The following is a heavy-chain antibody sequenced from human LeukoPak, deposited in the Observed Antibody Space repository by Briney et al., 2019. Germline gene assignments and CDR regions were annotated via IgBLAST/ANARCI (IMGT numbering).Heavy chain of an antibody. Sequence: TGGSLRLSCAASGFTFSSYGMHWVRQAPGKGLEWVAVIWYDGSNKYYADSVKGRFTISRDNSKNTLYLQMNSLRAEDTAVYYCARVLSVYGDSTPFDYWGQGTLVTVSS. J-gene: IGHJ4*02. CDR2: IWYDGSNK. CDR1: GFTFSSYG. CDR3: ARVLSVYGDSTPFDY. V-gene: IGHV3-33*01. D-gene: IGHD4-17*01.